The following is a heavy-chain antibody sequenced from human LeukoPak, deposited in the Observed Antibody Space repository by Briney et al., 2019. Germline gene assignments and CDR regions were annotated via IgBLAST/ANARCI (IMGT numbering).Heavy chain of an antibody. Sequence: PGGSLRLSCAASGFTFDDYTMHWVRQAPGKGLEWVSLISWDGGSTYYADSVKGRFTISRDNSKNSLYLQMNSLRTEDTALYYCAKDFSWLRSVYYYYGMDVWGQGTTVTVSS. V-gene: IGHV3-43*01. CDR1: GFTFDDYT. J-gene: IGHJ6*02. D-gene: IGHD5-12*01. CDR3: AKDFSWLRSVYYYYGMDV. CDR2: ISWDGGST.